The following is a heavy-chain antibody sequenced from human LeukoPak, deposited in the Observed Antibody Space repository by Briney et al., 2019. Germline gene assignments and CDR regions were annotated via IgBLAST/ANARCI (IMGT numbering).Heavy chain of an antibody. Sequence: PGGSLRLSCAASGFTFSNYWMHWVRQAPGKGLVWVSRINSDGSSTSYADSVKGRFTISRDNAKNTLYLQMNSLRAEDTAVYYCAKDKALGIQLWHYLDYWGQGTLVTVSS. V-gene: IGHV3-74*01. J-gene: IGHJ4*02. CDR3: AKDKALGIQLWHYLDY. D-gene: IGHD5-18*01. CDR2: INSDGSST. CDR1: GFTFSNYW.